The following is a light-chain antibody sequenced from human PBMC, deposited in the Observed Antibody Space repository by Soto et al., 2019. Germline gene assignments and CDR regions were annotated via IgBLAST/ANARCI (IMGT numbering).Light chain of an antibody. Sequence: QSALTQPRSVSGSPGQSVTISCTGNSSDVGGYNYVSWYQQHPGKAPKLMIYDVSKRPSGVPDRFSGSKSGNTASLTISGLQAEDEADYYCCSYAGSYTSPYVFGTGTKVTVL. CDR3: CSYAGSYTSPYV. J-gene: IGLJ1*01. CDR2: DVS. CDR1: SSDVGGYNY. V-gene: IGLV2-11*01.